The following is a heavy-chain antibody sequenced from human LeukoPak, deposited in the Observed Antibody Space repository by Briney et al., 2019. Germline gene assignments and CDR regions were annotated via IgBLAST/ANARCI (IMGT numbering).Heavy chain of an antibody. Sequence: GGSLRLSCAASGFTVSSNYMSWVRQAPGKGLEWVSVIYSGGSTYYADSVKGRFTISRDNSKNTLYLQMNGLRAEDTAVYYCARVTSTYYYMDVWGKGTTVTVSS. V-gene: IGHV3-53*01. CDR3: ARVTSTYYYMDV. CDR2: IYSGGST. D-gene: IGHD3-10*01. J-gene: IGHJ6*03. CDR1: GFTVSSNY.